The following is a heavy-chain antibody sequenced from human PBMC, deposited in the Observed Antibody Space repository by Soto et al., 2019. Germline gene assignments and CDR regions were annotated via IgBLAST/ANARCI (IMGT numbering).Heavy chain of an antibody. V-gene: IGHV1-69*01. D-gene: IGHD3-22*01. CDR3: ARPLRDRNYYYGMAV. J-gene: IGHJ6*02. CDR2: TIPMSGTP. CDR1: GGTFSKYA. Sequence: QVQLVQSGAEMQQPGASVSVSCKASGGTFSKYAFSWVRQAPGQGLEWLGGTIPMSGTPNYAQKFQGRVAISADESTATVYMELSSLRSEDTAVYFCARPLRDRNYYYGMAVWGQGTTVTVSS.